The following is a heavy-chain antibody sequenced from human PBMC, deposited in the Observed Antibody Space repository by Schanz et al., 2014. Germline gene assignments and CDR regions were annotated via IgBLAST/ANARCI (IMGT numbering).Heavy chain of an antibody. D-gene: IGHD3-10*01. CDR2: IENNANGATT. CDR1: GFTFSEVY. CDR3: TTFNNRDALYI. J-gene: IGHJ3*02. V-gene: IGHV3-15*04. Sequence: EVRLVESGGGLVEPGGSLRLSCSGSGFTFSEVYMSWVRQAPGKGLEWVGRIENNANGATTDYAAPVKGRFTVSRDDSRNTLYLQMXTXXXXXXALYYCTTFNNRDALYIWGQGTMVSVSS.